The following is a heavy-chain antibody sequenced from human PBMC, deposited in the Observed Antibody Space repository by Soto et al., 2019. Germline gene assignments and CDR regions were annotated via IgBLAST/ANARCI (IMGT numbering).Heavy chain of an antibody. CDR1: GYTFTSYG. CDR3: ARVAARLPYYYYYGIDV. V-gene: IGHV1-18*01. Sequence: QVQLVQSGAEVKKPGASVKVSCKASGYTFTSYGISWVRQAPGQGLEWMGWISAYNGNTNYAQKLQGRVTMTTDTSTSTAYMELRSLRSDDTAVYYCARVAARLPYYYYYGIDVWGQGTTVTVSS. CDR2: ISAYNGNT. D-gene: IGHD6-6*01. J-gene: IGHJ6*02.